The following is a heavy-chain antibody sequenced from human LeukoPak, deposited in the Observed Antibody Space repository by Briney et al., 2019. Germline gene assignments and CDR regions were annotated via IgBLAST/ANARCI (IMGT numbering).Heavy chain of an antibody. Sequence: GGSLRLSCVASGFNFDAYYMNWIRQTPGKGLEWIAYISSSGNTKWYADSVKGRLAISRDDAKSSLYLEMNSLRVEDTGVYFCARHVGGLDYWGPGTKVIVSS. D-gene: IGHD1-26*01. CDR1: GFNFDAYY. J-gene: IGHJ4*02. CDR3: ARHVGGLDY. CDR2: ISSSGNTK. V-gene: IGHV3-11*01.